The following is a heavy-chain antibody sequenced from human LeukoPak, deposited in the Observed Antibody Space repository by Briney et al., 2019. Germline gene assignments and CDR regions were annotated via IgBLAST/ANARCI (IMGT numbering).Heavy chain of an antibody. CDR1: GYTFITYD. CDR2: MNPKSGNT. J-gene: IGHJ6*03. CDR3: ARFLKTPLNRGGPANYYMDV. Sequence: ASVKVSCKASGYTFITYDINWVRQASGQRLEWLGWMNPKSGNTAYAQKFQGRVTMTRNTSISTAYMELSSLRSEDTAVYYCARFLKTPLNRGGPANYYMDVWGKGTTVAIAS. V-gene: IGHV1-8*01. D-gene: IGHD2/OR15-2a*01.